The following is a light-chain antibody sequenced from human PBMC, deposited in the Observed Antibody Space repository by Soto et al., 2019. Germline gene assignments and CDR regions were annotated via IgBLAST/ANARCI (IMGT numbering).Light chain of an antibody. CDR3: CSYAGSDILI. Sequence: QSALTQPRSVSGSPGQSVTISCTGTSSDVGGYNYVSWYQRHPGKAPKPIISDVTKRPSGVPDRFSGSKSGNTASLTISGLQAEDEADYDCCSYAGSDILIFGGGTKLTVL. CDR1: SSDVGGYNY. J-gene: IGLJ2*01. CDR2: DVT. V-gene: IGLV2-11*01.